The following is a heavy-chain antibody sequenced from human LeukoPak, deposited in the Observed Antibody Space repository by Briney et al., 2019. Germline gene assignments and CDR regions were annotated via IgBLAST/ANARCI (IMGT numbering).Heavy chain of an antibody. V-gene: IGHV3-23*01. CDR1: GFTFSTFA. D-gene: IGHD5-24*01. CDR3: AKGPEISRDLPAFDI. Sequence: GGSLRLSCAASGFTFSTFAMIWVRQPPGKGLEWVSSIFPSGDEIHYADSVRGRFTISRDNSKSTLSLQMNSLRAEDTAIYYCAKGPEISRDLPAFDIWGQGTMVTVSS. J-gene: IGHJ3*02. CDR2: IFPSGDEI.